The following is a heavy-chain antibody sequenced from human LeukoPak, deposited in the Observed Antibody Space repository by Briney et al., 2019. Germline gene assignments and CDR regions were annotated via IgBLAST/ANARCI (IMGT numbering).Heavy chain of an antibody. CDR3: AREGSLITMVRGGKNYYYYGMDV. CDR2: IIPILGIA. D-gene: IGHD3-10*01. J-gene: IGHJ6*02. Sequence: SVKVSCKASGGTFSSYAISWVRQAPGQGLEWMGRIIPILGIANYAQKFQGRVTITADKSTSTAYMGLSSLRSEDTAVYYCAREGSLITMVRGGKNYYYYGMDVWGQGTTVTVSS. CDR1: GGTFSSYA. V-gene: IGHV1-69*04.